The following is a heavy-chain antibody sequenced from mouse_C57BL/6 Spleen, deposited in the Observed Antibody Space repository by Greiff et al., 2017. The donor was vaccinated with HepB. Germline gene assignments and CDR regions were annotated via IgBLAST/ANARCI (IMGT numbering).Heavy chain of an antibody. CDR3: ARANYYGSRSGY. Sequence: QVQLKQPGTELVKPGASVKLSCKASGYTFTSYWMYWVMQRPGKGLEWIGNIKPSTGGTNYNEKFKSKATLTVDKSYSTAYMQLSSLTSEDSAFYYCARANYYGSRSGYWGQGTPLTVSS. CDR2: IKPSTGGT. D-gene: IGHD1-1*01. V-gene: IGHV1-53*01. CDR1: GYTFTSYW. J-gene: IGHJ2*01.